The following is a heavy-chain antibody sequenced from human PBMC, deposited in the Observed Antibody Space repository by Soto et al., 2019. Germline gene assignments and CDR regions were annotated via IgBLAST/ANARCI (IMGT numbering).Heavy chain of an antibody. Sequence: SETLSLTCAVYGGSFSGYYWSWIRQPPGKGLEWIGEINHSGSTNYNPSLKSRVTISVDTSKNQFSLKLSSVTAADTAVYYCARGKPITMVRGVMYGMDVWGQGTTVTVSS. CDR3: ARGKPITMVRGVMYGMDV. CDR2: INHSGST. V-gene: IGHV4-34*01. J-gene: IGHJ6*02. CDR1: GGSFSGYY. D-gene: IGHD3-10*01.